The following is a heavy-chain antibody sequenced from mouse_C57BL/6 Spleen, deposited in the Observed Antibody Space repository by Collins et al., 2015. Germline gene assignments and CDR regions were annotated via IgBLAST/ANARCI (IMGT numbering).Heavy chain of an antibody. D-gene: IGHD1-1*01. CDR3: ARDRGTTVVARYWYFDV. J-gene: IGHJ1*01. CDR2: ISDGGSYT. Sequence: EVQLVESGGGLVKPGGSLKLSCAASGFTFSDYYMYWVRQTPEKRLEWVATISDGGSYTYYPDSVKGRFTISRDNAKNNLYLQMSSLKSEDTAMYYCARDRGTTVVARYWYFDVWGAGTTVTVSS. CDR1: GFTFSDYY. V-gene: IGHV5-4*02.